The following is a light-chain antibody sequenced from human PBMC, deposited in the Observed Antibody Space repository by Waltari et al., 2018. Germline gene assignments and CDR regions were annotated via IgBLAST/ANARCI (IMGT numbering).Light chain of an antibody. Sequence: DIVMTQSPDSLAVSLGERATINCKSSQSVLYSSNNKNYLAWYQQKPGQPPKLLIYWASTRESGVPDRFSGSGSGTDFTLPISSLQAEDVAVYYCQQYYSTPLTFDGGTKVEIK. CDR1: QSVLYSSNNKNY. J-gene: IGKJ4*01. CDR2: WAS. CDR3: QQYYSTPLT. V-gene: IGKV4-1*01.